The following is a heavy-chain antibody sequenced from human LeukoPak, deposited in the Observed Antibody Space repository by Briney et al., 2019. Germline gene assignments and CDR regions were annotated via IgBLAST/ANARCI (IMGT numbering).Heavy chain of an antibody. CDR2: ISTGSAVI. CDR3: ARDVGYCSGGSCYRWFAS. Sequence: GGSLRLSCAASGFTFSTYSISWVRQAPGKGLEWVSYISTGSAVIYYADSVKGRFTISRDDARNSVSLEMNRLRADDTAVYYCARDVGYCSGGSCYRWFASWGQGTLVTVSS. CDR1: GFTFSTYS. J-gene: IGHJ5*01. D-gene: IGHD2-15*01. V-gene: IGHV3-48*01.